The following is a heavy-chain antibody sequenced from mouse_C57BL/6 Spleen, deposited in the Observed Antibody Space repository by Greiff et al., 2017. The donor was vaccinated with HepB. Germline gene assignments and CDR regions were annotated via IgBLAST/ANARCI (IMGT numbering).Heavy chain of an antibody. D-gene: IGHD2-4*01. Sequence: VQLQQSGAELVRPGSSVKLSCKASGYTFTSYWMHWVKQRPIQGLEWIGNIDPSDSETHYNQKFKDKATLTVDKSSSTAYMQLSSLTSEDSAVYYGARRYYDYDGAMDYWGQGTSVTVSS. CDR3: ARRYYDYDGAMDY. J-gene: IGHJ4*01. V-gene: IGHV1-52*01. CDR2: IDPSDSET. CDR1: GYTFTSYW.